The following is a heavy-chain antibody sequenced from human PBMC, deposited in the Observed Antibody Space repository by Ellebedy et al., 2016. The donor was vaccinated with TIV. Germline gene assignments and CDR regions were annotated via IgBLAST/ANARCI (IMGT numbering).Heavy chain of an antibody. CDR1: GFTFGPYA. D-gene: IGHD1-14*01. CDR3: ANTWYGRSVDDFDF. CDR2: ISGDSSTT. J-gene: IGHJ3*01. Sequence: GGSLRLXXAASGFTFGPYAMSWVRQGQGKGLECVSAISGDSSTTFYADSVKGRFTISRDNSRSTLYLQMNSLRVEDTAVYYCANTWYGRSVDDFDFWGQGTMVTVSS. V-gene: IGHV3-23*01.